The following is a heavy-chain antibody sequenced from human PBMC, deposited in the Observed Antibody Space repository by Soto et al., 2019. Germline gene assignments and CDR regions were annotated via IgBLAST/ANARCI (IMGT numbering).Heavy chain of an antibody. CDR3: AYMTTVTPS. J-gene: IGHJ4*02. CDR1: GFTFSSYA. D-gene: IGHD4-17*01. CDR2: ISYDGSNK. Sequence: QVQLVESGGGVVQPGRSLRLSCAASGFTFSSYAMHWVRQAPGKGLEWVAVISYDGSNKYYADSVKGRFTISRDNSKNTLYLQMNSLRAEDTAVYYCAYMTTVTPSWGQGTLVTVSS. V-gene: IGHV3-30-3*01.